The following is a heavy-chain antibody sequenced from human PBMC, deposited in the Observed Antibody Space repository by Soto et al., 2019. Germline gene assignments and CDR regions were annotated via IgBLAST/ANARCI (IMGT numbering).Heavy chain of an antibody. Sequence: ASVKVSCKASGYTFTSYYMHWVRQAPGQGLEWMGIINPSGGSTSYAQKFQGRVTMTRDTSTSTVYMELSSLGSEDTAVYYCARIISGGHFDYWGQRTLVTVSS. CDR3: ARIISGGHFDY. CDR1: GYTFTSYY. D-gene: IGHD2-15*01. CDR2: INPSGGST. J-gene: IGHJ4*02. V-gene: IGHV1-46*01.